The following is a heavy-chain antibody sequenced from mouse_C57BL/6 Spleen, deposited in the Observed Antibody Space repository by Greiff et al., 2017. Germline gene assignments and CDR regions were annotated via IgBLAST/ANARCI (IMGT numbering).Heavy chain of an antibody. D-gene: IGHD2-3*01. Sequence: EVKVVESVAELVRPWASVKLSCTASGFNIKNTYMHWVKQRPEQGLEWIGRIDPANGNTNYAPKFQGKATITADTSSNTAYLQLSSLTSEDTAIYYCARDYDGYYVTYWGQGTLVTVSA. CDR1: GFNIKNTY. CDR3: ARDYDGYYVTY. CDR2: IDPANGNT. V-gene: IGHV14-3*01. J-gene: IGHJ3*01.